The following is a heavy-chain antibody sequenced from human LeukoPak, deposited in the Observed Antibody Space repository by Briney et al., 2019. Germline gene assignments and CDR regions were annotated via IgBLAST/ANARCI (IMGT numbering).Heavy chain of an antibody. J-gene: IGHJ4*02. CDR2: IHYSGTT. V-gene: IGHV4-59*01. CDR3: ARDSRGGGPDFDY. Sequence: PSETLSLTCTVSGDSISHYYWAWIRHPPGKGLEWIGYIHYSGTTYYSPSLKSRVTISVDSSRTQFSLKLSSVTAADTAVYYCARDSRGGGPDFDYWGQGTLVTVSS. D-gene: IGHD3-16*01. CDR1: GDSISHYY.